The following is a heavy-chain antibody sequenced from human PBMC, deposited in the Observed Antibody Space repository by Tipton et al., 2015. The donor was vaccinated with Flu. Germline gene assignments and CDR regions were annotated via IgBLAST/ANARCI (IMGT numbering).Heavy chain of an antibody. V-gene: IGHV4-39*07. J-gene: IGHJ4*02. D-gene: IGHD3-10*01. CDR3: ARGLYGSGSYQRRYFDY. Sequence: TLSLTCTVSGGSISSSSYYWGWIRQPPGKGLEWIGSIYSSGSTYYNPSLKSRVTISVDTSKNQFSLKLSSVTAADTAVYYCARGLYGSGSYQRRYFDYWGQGTLVTVSS. CDR2: IYSSGST. CDR1: GGSISSSSYY.